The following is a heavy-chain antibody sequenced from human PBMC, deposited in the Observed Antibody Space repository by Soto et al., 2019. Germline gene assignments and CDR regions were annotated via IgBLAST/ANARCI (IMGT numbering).Heavy chain of an antibody. D-gene: IGHD3-22*01. Sequence: ASVKVSCKVHGYTITELSMHWVRQAPGKGLEWMGGYDPEDDDIVYAQKFQGRVTMTEDTSTDTAYMELRSLRFDDTAVYYCATTPYSSDYQFDFWGQGTQVPVSS. CDR3: ATTPYSSDYQFDF. CDR2: YDPEDDDI. CDR1: GYTITELS. J-gene: IGHJ4*02. V-gene: IGHV1-24*01.